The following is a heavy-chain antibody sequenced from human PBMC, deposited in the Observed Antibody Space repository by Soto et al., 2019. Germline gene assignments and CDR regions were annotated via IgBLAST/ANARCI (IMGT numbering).Heavy chain of an antibody. CDR2: ISGSGDST. CDR3: AKGVPGIAVAGTGYFQH. D-gene: IGHD6-19*01. CDR1: GFTFRSYA. V-gene: IGHV3-23*01. J-gene: IGHJ1*01. Sequence: GGSLRLSCAASGFTFRSYAMSWVRKAQGKGLEWVSGISGSGDSTYYADSVKGRFTISRDNSKNTLYLQMSSLRAEDTAVYYCAKGVPGIAVAGTGYFQHWGQGTLVTVSS.